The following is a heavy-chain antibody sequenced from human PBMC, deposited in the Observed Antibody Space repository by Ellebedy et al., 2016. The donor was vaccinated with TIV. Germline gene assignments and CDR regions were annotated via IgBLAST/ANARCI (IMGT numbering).Heavy chain of an antibody. Sequence: LSLTCAASGFTFSSYSMNWVRQAPGKGLEWVSSISSSSSYIYYADSVKGRFTISRDNAKNSLYLQMNSLRAEETAVYYCASILGKDWYFDLWGRGTLVTVSS. D-gene: IGHD3-3*02. CDR2: ISSSSSYI. V-gene: IGHV3-21*01. J-gene: IGHJ2*01. CDR1: GFTFSSYS. CDR3: ASILGKDWYFDL.